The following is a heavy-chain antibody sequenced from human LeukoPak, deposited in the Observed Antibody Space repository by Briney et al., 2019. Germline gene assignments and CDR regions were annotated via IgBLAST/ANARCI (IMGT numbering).Heavy chain of an antibody. D-gene: IGHD4-17*01. CDR1: GFTFSSYS. J-gene: IGHJ3*02. V-gene: IGHV3-21*01. CDR2: ISSSSYI. Sequence: GGSLRLSCAASGFTFSSYSMNWVRQAPGKGLEWVSSISSSSYIYYADSVKGRFTISRDNAKNSLYLQMNSLRAEDTAVYYCARDGEKLRVGAFDIWGQGTMVTVSS. CDR3: ARDGEKLRVGAFDI.